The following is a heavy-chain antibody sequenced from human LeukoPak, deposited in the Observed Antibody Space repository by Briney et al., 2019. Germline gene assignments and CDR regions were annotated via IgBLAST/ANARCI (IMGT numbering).Heavy chain of an antibody. J-gene: IGHJ5*02. D-gene: IGHD3-10*01. Sequence: SETLSLTCTVSGGSISNYYWSWIRQPPGKGLEWIGYIYNSGSTNYNPSLKSRVSISVDTSKNQFSLKLSSVTAADTAVYYCARDLPITMVRGVKQGWFDPWGQGTLVTVSS. V-gene: IGHV4-59*01. CDR2: IYNSGST. CDR1: GGSISNYY. CDR3: ARDLPITMVRGVKQGWFDP.